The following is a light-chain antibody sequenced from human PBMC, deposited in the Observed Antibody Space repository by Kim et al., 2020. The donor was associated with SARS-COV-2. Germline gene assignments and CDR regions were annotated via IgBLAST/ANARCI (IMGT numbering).Light chain of an antibody. CDR1: QSVTSSY. CDR2: GAS. V-gene: IGKV3-20*01. J-gene: IGKJ1*01. CDR3: HQYGRSPWT. Sequence: PGERATLSCRASQSVTSSYLAWYQQKPGQAPRLLIYGASSRATGIPDRFSGSGSGTDFTLTISRLEPEDFAVYYCHQYGRSPWTFGQGTKVDIK.